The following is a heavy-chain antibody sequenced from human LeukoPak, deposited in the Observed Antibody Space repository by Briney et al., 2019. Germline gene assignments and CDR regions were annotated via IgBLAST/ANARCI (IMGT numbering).Heavy chain of an antibody. V-gene: IGHV1-69*13. CDR3: ASSLIVVVTAPFDY. D-gene: IGHD2-21*02. J-gene: IGHJ4*03. Sequence: ASVKVSCKASGGTFSSYAISWVRQAPGQGLEWMGGIIPIFGTANYAQKFQGRVTITADESTSTAYMELSSLRSEDTAVYYCASSLIVVVTAPFDYWGQGTMVTVSS. CDR2: IIPIFGTA. CDR1: GGTFSSYA.